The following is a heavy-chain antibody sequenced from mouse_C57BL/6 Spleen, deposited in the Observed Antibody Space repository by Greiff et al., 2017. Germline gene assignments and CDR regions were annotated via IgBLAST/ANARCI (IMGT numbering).Heavy chain of an antibody. CDR2: IDPSDSYT. D-gene: IGHD1-1*01. CDR1: GYTFTSYW. Sequence: QVQLQQSGAELVKPGASVKLSCKASGYTFTSYWMQWVKQRPGQGLEWIGEIDPSDSYTNYNQKFKGKATLTVDTSSSTAYMQLSSLTSEDSAVYYCAGSSPAWFAYWGQGTLVTVSA. CDR3: AGSSPAWFAY. V-gene: IGHV1-50*01. J-gene: IGHJ3*01.